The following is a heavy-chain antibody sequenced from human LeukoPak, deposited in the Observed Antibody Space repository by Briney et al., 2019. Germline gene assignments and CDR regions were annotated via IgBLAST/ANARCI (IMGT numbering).Heavy chain of an antibody. J-gene: IGHJ4*02. D-gene: IGHD3-22*01. V-gene: IGHV4-4*07. CDR2: IYTSGST. CDR1: GGSISSYY. Sequence: SVTLSLTCTVSGGSISSYYWSWIRQPAGKGLEWIGRIYTSGSTNYNPSLKSRVTMSVDTSKNQFSLKLSSVTAADTAVYYCARDRGFDSSGYAPDFDYWGQGTLVTVSS. CDR3: ARDRGFDSSGYAPDFDY.